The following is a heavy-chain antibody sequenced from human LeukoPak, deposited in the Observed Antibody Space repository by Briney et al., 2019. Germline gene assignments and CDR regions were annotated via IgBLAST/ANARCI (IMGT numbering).Heavy chain of an antibody. V-gene: IGHV4-34*01. Sequence: SETLSLTCNVSGGSIRSYYWSWIRQPPGKGLEWIGELNHSGSTNYNPSLKSRVTISVDTSKNQFSLKLSSVTAADTAVYYCARRVTYYYDSSGYYPLNWFDPWGQGTLVTVSS. D-gene: IGHD3-22*01. CDR3: ARRVTYYYDSSGYYPLNWFDP. CDR1: GGSIRSYY. J-gene: IGHJ5*02. CDR2: LNHSGST.